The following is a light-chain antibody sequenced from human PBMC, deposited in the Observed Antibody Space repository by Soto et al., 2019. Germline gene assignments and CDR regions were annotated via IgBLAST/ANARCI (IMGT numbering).Light chain of an antibody. CDR3: SSFAGNNNLV. Sequence: QSALTQPPSASGSPGQSVTISCTGTSSDVGGYNYVSWYQQHPGKAPKLMISEVSKRPSGVTDRFSGSKSVNTASLTVSGLQAEDEADYYCSSFAGNNNLVFGGGTKLTVL. V-gene: IGLV2-8*01. J-gene: IGLJ2*01. CDR2: EVS. CDR1: SSDVGGYNY.